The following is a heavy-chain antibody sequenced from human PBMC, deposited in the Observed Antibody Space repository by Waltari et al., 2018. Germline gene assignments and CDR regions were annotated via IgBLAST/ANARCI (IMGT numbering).Heavy chain of an antibody. V-gene: IGHV3-30-3*01. Sequence: QVQLVESGGGVVQPGRSLRLSCAASGFTFSSYAMHWVRQAPGKGLGWYAVMSDDGSNKYCADAVKGQFTNSRDNSKNSHYLQMNSLGAEDTAVYYCARSQSVPSYFDLWGRGTLVTVSS. J-gene: IGHJ2*01. CDR1: GFTFSSYA. CDR2: MSDDGSNK. CDR3: ARSQSVPSYFDL.